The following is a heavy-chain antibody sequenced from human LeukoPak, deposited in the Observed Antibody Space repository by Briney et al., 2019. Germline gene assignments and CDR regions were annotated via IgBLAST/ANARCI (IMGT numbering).Heavy chain of an antibody. CDR2: IIPIFGTA. V-gene: IGHV1-69*13. CDR3: ASLYYYDSSGYSDY. D-gene: IGHD3-22*01. Sequence: SVKVSCKASGYTFTSYDINWVRQATGQGLEWMGGIIPIFGTANYAQKFQGRVTITADESTSTAYMELSSLRSEDTAVYYCASLYYYDSSGYSDYWGQGALVTVSS. J-gene: IGHJ4*02. CDR1: GYTFTSYD.